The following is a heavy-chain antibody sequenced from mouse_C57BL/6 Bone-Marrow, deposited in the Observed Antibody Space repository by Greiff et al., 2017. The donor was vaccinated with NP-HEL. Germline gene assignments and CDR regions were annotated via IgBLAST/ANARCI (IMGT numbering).Heavy chain of an antibody. CDR3: ARARNYYGTRYFDY. CDR1: GYTFTSYG. D-gene: IGHD1-1*01. CDR2: IYPRSGNT. J-gene: IGHJ2*01. Sequence: VQLQQSGAELARPGASVKLSCKASGYTFTSYGISWVKQRTGQGLEWIGEIYPRSGNTYYNEKFKGKATLTADKSSSTAYMELRSLTSEDSAVYFCARARNYYGTRYFDYWGQGTTLTVSS. V-gene: IGHV1-81*01.